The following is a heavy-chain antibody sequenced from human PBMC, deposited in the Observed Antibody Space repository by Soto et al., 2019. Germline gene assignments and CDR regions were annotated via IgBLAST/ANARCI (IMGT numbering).Heavy chain of an antibody. V-gene: IGHV4-59*01. CDR3: ARHIAAAGAHWFGP. Sequence: PSETLSLTCTVSGGSISSYYWSWIRQPPGKGLEWIGYIYYSGSTNYNPSLKSRVTISVDTSKNQFSLKLSSVTAADTAVYYCARHIAAAGAHWFGPWGQGTLVTVSS. CDR1: GGSISSYY. J-gene: IGHJ5*02. CDR2: IYYSGST. D-gene: IGHD6-13*01.